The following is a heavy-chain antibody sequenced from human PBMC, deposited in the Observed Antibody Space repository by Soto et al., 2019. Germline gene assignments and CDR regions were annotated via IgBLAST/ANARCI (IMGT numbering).Heavy chain of an antibody. Sequence: EVQLVESGGGLVQPGRSLRLSCTASGFTFGDYAMSWVRQAPGKGLEWVGFIRSKAYGGTTEYAASVKGRFTISRDDSKSIAYLQMNSLKTEDTAVYYCTRGPTYYDYVWGSYRLMDSWYFDLWGRGTLVTVSS. CDR3: TRGPTYYDYVWGSYRLMDSWYFDL. CDR1: GFTFGDYA. CDR2: IRSKAYGGTT. D-gene: IGHD3-16*02. V-gene: IGHV3-49*04. J-gene: IGHJ2*01.